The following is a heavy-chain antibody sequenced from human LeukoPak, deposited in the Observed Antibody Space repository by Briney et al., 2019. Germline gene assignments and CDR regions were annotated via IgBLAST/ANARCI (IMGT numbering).Heavy chain of an antibody. J-gene: IGHJ6*02. V-gene: IGHV5-51*01. CDR1: GYSFTSYW. Sequence: GESLKISCKGSGYSFTSYWIGWVRQMPGKGLEWMGIIYPGDSDTRYSPSFQGQVTISADESLSTAYLQWSSLKASDTAMYYCARRALSMYCSSTSCYFDYYGMDVWGQGTTVTVSS. CDR3: ARRALSMYCSSTSCYFDYYGMDV. D-gene: IGHD2-2*01. CDR2: IYPGDSDT.